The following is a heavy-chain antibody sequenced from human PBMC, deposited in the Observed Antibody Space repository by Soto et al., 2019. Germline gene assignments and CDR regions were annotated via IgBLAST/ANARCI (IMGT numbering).Heavy chain of an antibody. J-gene: IGHJ6*02. D-gene: IGHD1-7*01. CDR3: ARGTRTTDV. CDR1: GYTFTSYD. V-gene: IGHV1-8*01. CDR2: MNPNSGNT. Sequence: QVQLVQSGAEVKKPGASVKVSCKASGYTFTSYDINWVRQATGQGLEWMGWMNPNSGNTGYAQKSQGRVTMTRNSSISTAFMELSSLGSEDTAIYYCARGTRTTDVWGQGTTVTVSS.